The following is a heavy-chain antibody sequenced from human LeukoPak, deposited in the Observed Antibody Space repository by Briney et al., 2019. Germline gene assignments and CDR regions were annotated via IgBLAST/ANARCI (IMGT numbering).Heavy chain of an antibody. D-gene: IGHD3-10*01. CDR3: AGPHYYGSGSYPKDYYYGMDV. V-gene: IGHV1-69*13. J-gene: IGHJ6*04. CDR1: GYTFTSYG. Sequence: SVKVSCKASGYTFTSYGISWVRQAPGQGLEWMGGIIPIFGTANYAQKFQGRVTITADESTSTAYMELSSLRSEDTAVYYCAGPHYYGSGSYPKDYYYGMDVWGKGTTVTVSS. CDR2: IIPIFGTA.